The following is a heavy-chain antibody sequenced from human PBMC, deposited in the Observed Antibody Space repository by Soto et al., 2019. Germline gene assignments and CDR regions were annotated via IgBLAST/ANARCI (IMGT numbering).Heavy chain of an antibody. CDR2: IYRTGST. CDR3: ASRDPGTSVDY. Sequence: PSETLSLTCAVSGGSFTSNNWWTWVRQPPGQGLEWIGQIYRTGSTNYNPSLKSRVTISLDKSENQFSLKVTSLTAADTAVYYCASRDPGTSVDYWGQGTLVTVSS. J-gene: IGHJ4*02. V-gene: IGHV4-4*02. CDR1: GGSFTSNNW. D-gene: IGHD1-7*01.